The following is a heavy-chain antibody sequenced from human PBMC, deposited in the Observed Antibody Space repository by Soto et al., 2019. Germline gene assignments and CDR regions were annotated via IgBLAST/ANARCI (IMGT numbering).Heavy chain of an antibody. J-gene: IGHJ4*02. CDR3: ARGYYYDSSGYLS. V-gene: IGHV4-59*12. D-gene: IGHD3-22*01. CDR2: IYYSGST. CDR1: GGSISSYY. Sequence: SETLSLTCTVSGGSISSYYWSWIRQPPGKGLEWIGYIYYSGSTNYNPSLKSRVTISVDTSKNQFSLKLSSVTAADTAVYYCARGYYYDSSGYLSWGQGTLVTVSS.